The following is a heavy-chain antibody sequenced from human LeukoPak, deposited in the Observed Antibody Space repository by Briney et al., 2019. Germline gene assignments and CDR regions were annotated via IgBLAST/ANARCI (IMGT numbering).Heavy chain of an antibody. D-gene: IGHD4-17*01. J-gene: IGHJ4*02. CDR2: LSASGGST. V-gene: IGHV3-23*01. Sequence: GGPLRLSCAASGFTFSSYAMSWVRQAPGGGLEWVSTLSASGGSTYYADSVKGRFTISRDDSKNTLYLQMNSLRAEDTAIYFCARDRYGDFVFDYWGQGTLVTVSS. CDR1: GFTFSSYA. CDR3: ARDRYGDFVFDY.